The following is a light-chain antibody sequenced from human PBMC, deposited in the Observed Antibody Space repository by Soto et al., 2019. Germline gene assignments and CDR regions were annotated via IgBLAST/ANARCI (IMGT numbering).Light chain of an antibody. J-gene: IGKJ4*01. V-gene: IGKV3-20*01. CDR3: QQYGSYPLT. CDR2: ETS. CDR1: QSVDSSY. Sequence: EVVFTQSPGALSMSPVEGATLSCRASQSVDSSYFAWYQQRPGQAPRLLISETSTRATGIPDRFSGSGSGTDFTLTVSRLEPEDFAVYFCQQYGSYPLTFGGGTKVDIK.